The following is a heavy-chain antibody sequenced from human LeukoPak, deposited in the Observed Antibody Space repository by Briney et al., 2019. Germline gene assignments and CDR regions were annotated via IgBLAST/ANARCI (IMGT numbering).Heavy chain of an antibody. CDR1: GGSISSSSYY. D-gene: IGHD3-10*01. Sequence: PSETLSLTCTVSGGSISSSSYYWSWIRQPPGKGLEWIGEINHSGSTNYNPSLKSRVTISVDTSKNQFSLKLSSVTAADTAVYYCARRMVRGVISGWGQGTLVTASS. J-gene: IGHJ4*02. CDR2: INHSGST. CDR3: ARRMVRGVISG. V-gene: IGHV4-39*07.